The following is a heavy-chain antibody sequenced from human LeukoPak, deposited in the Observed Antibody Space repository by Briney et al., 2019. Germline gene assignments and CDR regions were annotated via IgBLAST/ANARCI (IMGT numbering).Heavy chain of an antibody. J-gene: IGHJ4*02. V-gene: IGHV1-8*03. CDR1: GYTFTSYD. D-gene: IGHD3-16*01. CDR2: MNPNSGNT. Sequence: ASVTVSCKASGYTFTSYDINWVRQATGQGLEGMGWMNPNSGNTGYAQKFQGRVTITRNTSISTAYMELSSLRSEDTAVYYCARGLTYLGGFDYWGQGTLVTVSS. CDR3: ARGLTYLGGFDY.